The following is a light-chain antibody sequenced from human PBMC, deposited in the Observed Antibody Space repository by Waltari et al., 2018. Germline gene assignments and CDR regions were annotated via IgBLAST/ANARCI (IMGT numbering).Light chain of an antibody. CDR3: CSFTSSSTWV. V-gene: IGLV2-14*03. Sequence: QSALTQSASVSGSLRQSLPMSCAGTTSDLAGYNYVSWYQQHPGKAPKLILYDVTSRPPGVSNRFSGSKSGNTASLTISGLQAEDEADYYCCSFTSSSTWVFGGGTKLTVL. CDR1: TSDLAGYNY. J-gene: IGLJ3*02. CDR2: DVT.